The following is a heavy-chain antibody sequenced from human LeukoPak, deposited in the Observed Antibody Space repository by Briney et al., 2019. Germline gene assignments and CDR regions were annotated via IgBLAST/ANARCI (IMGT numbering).Heavy chain of an antibody. V-gene: IGHV3-11*01. Sequence: PGGSLRLSCAASGFTFSDYYMSWIRQAPGKGLEWVSYMGSTGRTIYYADSVKGRLTISRDNAKNSLYLQMNSLRAEDTAVYYCARDLGEGYDKWGQGTLVIVSS. CDR3: ARDLGEGYDK. J-gene: IGHJ4*02. CDR2: MGSTGRTI. D-gene: IGHD1-1*01. CDR1: GFTFSDYY.